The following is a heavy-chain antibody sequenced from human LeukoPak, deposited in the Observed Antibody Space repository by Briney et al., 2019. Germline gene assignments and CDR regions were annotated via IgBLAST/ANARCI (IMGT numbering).Heavy chain of an antibody. D-gene: IGHD3-9*01. J-gene: IGHJ4*02. V-gene: IGHV4-30-4*01. Sequence: SETLSLTCTVSGGSINIGDFYWSWIRQPPGKGLEWIGYIYYSGSTYYSPSLKSRLTISIDTSKNQFSLKLNSVTAADTAVYYCAREIRDDHVDGWGSRFDFWGLGTLVTVCS. CDR1: GGSINIGDFY. CDR2: IYYSGST. CDR3: AREIRDDHVDGWGSRFDF.